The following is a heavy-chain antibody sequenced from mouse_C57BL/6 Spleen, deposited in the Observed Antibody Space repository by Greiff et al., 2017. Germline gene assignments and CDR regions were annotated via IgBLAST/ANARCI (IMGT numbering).Heavy chain of an antibody. CDR3: TRTTVVATRYFDV. V-gene: IGHV14-4*01. J-gene: IGHJ1*03. CDR2: IDPENGDT. D-gene: IGHD1-1*01. CDR1: GFNIKDDY. Sequence: EVQVVESGAELVRPGASVKLSCTASGFNIKDDYMHWVKQRPEQGLEWIGWIDPENGDTEYASKFQGKATITADTSSNTAYLQLSSLTSEDTAVYYCTRTTVVATRYFDVWGTGTTVTVSS.